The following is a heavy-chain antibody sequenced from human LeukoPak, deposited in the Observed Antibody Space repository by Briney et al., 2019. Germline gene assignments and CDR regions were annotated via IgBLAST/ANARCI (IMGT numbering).Heavy chain of an antibody. V-gene: IGHV3-30*18. Sequence: GGSLRLSCAASGFTFSSYGMHWVRQAPGKGLEWVAVISYDGSNKYYADSVKGRFTISRDNSKNTLYLQMNSLRAEDTAVYYCAKGDTDYYDSSGYYCLDAFDIWGQGTMVTVSS. D-gene: IGHD3-22*01. CDR2: ISYDGSNK. J-gene: IGHJ3*02. CDR3: AKGDTDYYDSSGYYCLDAFDI. CDR1: GFTFSSYG.